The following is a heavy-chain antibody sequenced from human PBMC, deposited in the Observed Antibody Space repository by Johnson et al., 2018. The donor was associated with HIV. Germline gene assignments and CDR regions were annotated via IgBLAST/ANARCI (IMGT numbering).Heavy chain of an antibody. CDR3: ARHPRHVLTDDAFDI. Sequence: VQLVESGGGLVKPGKSLRLSCEASGFNFNHAWMSWVRQAPGKGLEWVGRIISESDGGTTDYSAPVKDRFTISRDNAKNSLYLQMNSLRAEDTAVYDCARHPRHVLTDDAFDIWGQGTMVTVSS. V-gene: IGHV3-15*01. D-gene: IGHD3-16*01. J-gene: IGHJ3*02. CDR2: IISESDGGTT. CDR1: GFNFNHAW.